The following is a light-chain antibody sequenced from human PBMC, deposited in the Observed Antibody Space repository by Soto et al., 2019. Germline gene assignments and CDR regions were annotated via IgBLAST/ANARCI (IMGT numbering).Light chain of an antibody. CDR1: SSDVGGYNY. Sequence: QSALTQPASVSGSPGQSITISCTGTSSDVGGYNYVSWYQQHPGKAPKLMIYDVSNRPSGVSNRFSGSKSGNTASLTISGLQAEDEADYYCRSYTSSSTLLVFGGGTQLTAL. CDR3: RSYTSSSTLLV. CDR2: DVS. V-gene: IGLV2-14*01. J-gene: IGLJ2*01.